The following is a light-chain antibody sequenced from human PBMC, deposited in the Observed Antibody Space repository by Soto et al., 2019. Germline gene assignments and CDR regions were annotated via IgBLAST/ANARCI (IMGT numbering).Light chain of an antibody. V-gene: IGLV6-57*02. CDR2: EDN. CDR3: QSYDSSNWV. CDR1: RGSIASNY. Sequence: NFRLTQPHSVSESPGKTVTISCTGSRGSIASNYVQWYQQRPGSAPTTVIYEDNQRPSGVPDRFSGSIDSSSNSASLTISGLKTEDEADYYCQSYDSSNWVFGGGTKLTVL. J-gene: IGLJ3*02.